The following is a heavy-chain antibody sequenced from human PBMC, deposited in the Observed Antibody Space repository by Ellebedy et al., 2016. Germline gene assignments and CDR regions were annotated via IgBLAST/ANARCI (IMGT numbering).Heavy chain of an antibody. J-gene: IGHJ4*02. CDR2: INPSGSST. V-gene: IGHV1-46*04. Sequence: ASVQVSCKASGYSFTSYYMHWVRQAPGQGLEWMGIINPSGSSTSYAQRLQGRITMTRDTSTSTVFMDLSSLRSEDTAVYYCARDYGGYNDYWGQGTLVTVSS. CDR3: ARDYGGYNDY. CDR1: GYSFTSYY. D-gene: IGHD5-12*01.